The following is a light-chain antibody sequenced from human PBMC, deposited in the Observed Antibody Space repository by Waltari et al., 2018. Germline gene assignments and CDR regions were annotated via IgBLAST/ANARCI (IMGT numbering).Light chain of an antibody. CDR1: NIGSKS. J-gene: IGLJ2*01. CDR3: LVWHSTIDHQGV. V-gene: IGLV3-21*04. CDR2: YDS. Sequence: SYVVTQSPSVSVAPGEPARITCGGDNIGSKSVHWYQPRPGQAPVLVISYDSERPSGIPERFSGSNSGNTATLTISWVEAEDEADYYCLVWHSTIDHQGVFGGGTKLTVL.